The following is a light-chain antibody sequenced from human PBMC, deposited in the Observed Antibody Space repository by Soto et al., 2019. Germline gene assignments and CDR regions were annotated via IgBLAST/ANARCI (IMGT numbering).Light chain of an antibody. CDR3: QQNNRYPWT. Sequence: DIPMTQSPSTLSASVGERVTINCRASQTVGTWLAWYQQKPGKAPNLLIYKASNLERGVPSRFSGSGSGTEFTLTISSLQPDDLATYYCQQNNRYPWTFGQGTKVEI. CDR2: KAS. CDR1: QTVGTW. J-gene: IGKJ1*01. V-gene: IGKV1-5*03.